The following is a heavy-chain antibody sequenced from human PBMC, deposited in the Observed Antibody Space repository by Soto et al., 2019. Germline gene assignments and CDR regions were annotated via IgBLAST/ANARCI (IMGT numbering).Heavy chain of an antibody. CDR1: GYSFTDYH. CDR2: INPNSGGT. D-gene: IGHD1-26*01. CDR3: ARGWELIHFYFDS. J-gene: IGHJ4*02. Sequence: ASVKVSCKASGYSFTDYHIHWVRQAPGQGLEWMGWINPNSGGTNYAQKFQGRVTMTRDTSISTAYMELSRLRTDDSAVYYCARGWELIHFYFDSWGQGTLVTVSS. V-gene: IGHV1-2*02.